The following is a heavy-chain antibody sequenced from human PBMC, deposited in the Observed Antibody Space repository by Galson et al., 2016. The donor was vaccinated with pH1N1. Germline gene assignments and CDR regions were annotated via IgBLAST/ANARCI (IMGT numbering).Heavy chain of an antibody. D-gene: IGHD1-26*01. Sequence: SLRLSCAASGFTFDDHAMHWVRQPPGKGPEWLCLISWDGGSTYFADSVKGRFTISRDNNKNSLYLQMNNVRPEDTALYFCAKAGRRWELEGAFGLDVWGQGTTVTVSS. J-gene: IGHJ6*02. CDR3: AKAGRRWELEGAFGLDV. V-gene: IGHV3-43D*04. CDR1: GFTFDDHA. CDR2: ISWDGGST.